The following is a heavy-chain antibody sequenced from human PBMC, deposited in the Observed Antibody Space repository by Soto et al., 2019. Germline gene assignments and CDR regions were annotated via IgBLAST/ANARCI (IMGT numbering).Heavy chain of an antibody. CDR1: GFTFSSYA. Sequence: EVQLLESGGALVQPGGSLRLSCAASGFTFSSYALSWVRQAPGKGLEWVSGISGSGGGTYYADSVKGRFTMSRDNSKNTLYLQMNSLGAEDTAIYYCAKDWGIAVAGEFDYWGQGPLVTVSS. J-gene: IGHJ4*02. CDR3: AKDWGIAVAGEFDY. V-gene: IGHV3-23*01. D-gene: IGHD6-19*01. CDR2: ISGSGGGT.